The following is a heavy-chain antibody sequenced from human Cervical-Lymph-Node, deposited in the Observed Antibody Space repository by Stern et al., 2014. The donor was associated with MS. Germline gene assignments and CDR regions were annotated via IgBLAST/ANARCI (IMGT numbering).Heavy chain of an antibody. J-gene: IGHJ4*02. CDR1: GYSFTANW. CDR2: IYPGDSDP. D-gene: IGHD4-17*01. Sequence: EVQLVESGAEVKKPGESLKISCKGSGYSFTANWIAWVRQMHGKGLEWMGIIYPGDSDPRYSPSFQGQVTISADKSISTAYLQWSSLKASDTAMYYCARDYGDYAFDYWGQGTLVTVSS. V-gene: IGHV5-51*01. CDR3: ARDYGDYAFDY.